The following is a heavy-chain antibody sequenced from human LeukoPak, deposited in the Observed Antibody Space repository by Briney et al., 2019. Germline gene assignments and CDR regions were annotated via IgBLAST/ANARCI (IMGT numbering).Heavy chain of an antibody. Sequence: ASVKVSCKASGYTFTSYDINWVRQATGQGLEWMGWMNPNSGNTGYAQKFQGRVTMTRNTSISTAYMELSSLRSEDTAVYYCARGDYGEQDYYFHYMDVWGKGTTVTISS. CDR2: MNPNSGNT. J-gene: IGHJ6*03. D-gene: IGHD4/OR15-4a*01. CDR1: GYTFTSYD. V-gene: IGHV1-8*01. CDR3: ARGDYGEQDYYFHYMDV.